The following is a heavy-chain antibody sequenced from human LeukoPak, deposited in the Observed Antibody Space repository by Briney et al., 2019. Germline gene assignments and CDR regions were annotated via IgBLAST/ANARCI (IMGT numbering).Heavy chain of an antibody. CDR3: ARDRGITMVRGVKFYYYYYMDV. J-gene: IGHJ6*03. CDR2: INHSGST. D-gene: IGHD3-10*01. V-gene: IGHV4-34*01. Sequence: KPSETLSLTCTVSGGSISSYYWSWIRQPPGKGLEWIGEINHSGSTNYNPSLKSRVTISVDTSKNQFSLKLSSVTAADTAVYYCARDRGITMVRGVKFYYYYYMDVWGKGTTVTVSS. CDR1: GGSISSYY.